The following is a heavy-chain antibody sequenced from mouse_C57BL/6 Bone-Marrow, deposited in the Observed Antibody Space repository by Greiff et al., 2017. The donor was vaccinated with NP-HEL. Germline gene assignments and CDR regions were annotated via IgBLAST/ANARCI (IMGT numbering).Heavy chain of an antibody. J-gene: IGHJ2*01. D-gene: IGHD1-1*01. V-gene: IGHV14-1*01. CDR2: IDPEDGDT. CDR3: TFFIPTVVATDY. CDR1: GFTIKDYY. Sequence: VQLQQSGAELVRPGASVKLSCTASGFTIKDYYMHWVKQRPEQGLEWIGRIDPEDGDTEYAPKFQGKATMTADTSSNTAYLQLSSLTSEDTAVYYCTFFIPTVVATDYWGQGTTLTVSA.